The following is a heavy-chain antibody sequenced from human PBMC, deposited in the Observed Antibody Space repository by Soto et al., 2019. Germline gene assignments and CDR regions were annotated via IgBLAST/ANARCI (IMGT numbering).Heavy chain of an antibody. V-gene: IGHV3-23*01. Sequence: GGSLRLSCAASGFTFGNYAMNWVRQAPGKGLEWISSISDPGTSTYYTNSVKGRFSMSRDNSKNTLFLQMNRLRADDTAVYFCAKSLVTPSDAFDLWGRGTLVTVSS. CDR1: GFTFGNYA. D-gene: IGHD2-21*02. J-gene: IGHJ3*01. CDR3: AKSLVTPSDAFDL. CDR2: ISDPGTST.